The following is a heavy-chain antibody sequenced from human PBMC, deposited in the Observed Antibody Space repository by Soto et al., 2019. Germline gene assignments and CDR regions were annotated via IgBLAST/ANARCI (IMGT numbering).Heavy chain of an antibody. J-gene: IGHJ4*02. D-gene: IGHD3-16*01. CDR1: GFTFNNYA. Sequence: GGSLRLSCAASGFTFNNYAMNWVRQAPGKGLEWVSAISGSGGSTYYADSVKGRFTISRDNSKNQFSLRLNSVTAADTAVYYCARGSWAVRFEYWGQGALVTVSS. V-gene: IGHV3-23*01. CDR2: ISGSGGST. CDR3: ARGSWAVRFEY.